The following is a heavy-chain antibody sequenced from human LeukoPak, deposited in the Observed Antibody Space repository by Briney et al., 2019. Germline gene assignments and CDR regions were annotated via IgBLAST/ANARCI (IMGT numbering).Heavy chain of an antibody. CDR3: ATVRGLTIFGVQSDAFDI. CDR1: GYTLTELS. J-gene: IGHJ3*02. D-gene: IGHD3-3*01. CDR2: FDPEDGET. V-gene: IGHV1-24*01. Sequence: ASVKVSFKVSGYTLTELSMHWVRQAPGKGLERMGGFDPEDGETTYAQKFQGRVTMTEDTSTDTAYMELSSLRSEDTAVYYCATVRGLTIFGVQSDAFDIWGQGTMVTVSS.